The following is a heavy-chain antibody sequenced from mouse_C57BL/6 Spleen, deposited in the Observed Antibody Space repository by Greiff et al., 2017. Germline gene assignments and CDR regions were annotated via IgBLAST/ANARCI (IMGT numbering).Heavy chain of an antibody. CDR3: TRGYGRALGY. J-gene: IGHJ2*01. D-gene: IGHD1-1*01. CDR1: GYTFTDYE. Sequence: QVQLKQSGAELVRPGASVTLSCKASGYTFTDYEMHWVKQSPVHGLEWIGAIDPETGGTAYNQKIKGKAIQTADKSSSTAYMELRSLTSEDSDVYYCTRGYGRALGYWGQGTTLTVSS. CDR2: IDPETGGT. V-gene: IGHV1-15*01.